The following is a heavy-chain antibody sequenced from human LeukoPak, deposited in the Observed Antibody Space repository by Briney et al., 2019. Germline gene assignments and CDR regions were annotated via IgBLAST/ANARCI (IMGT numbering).Heavy chain of an antibody. D-gene: IGHD6-13*01. J-gene: IGHJ5*02. Sequence: GASVKVSCKASGYTFTGYYMHWVRQAPGQGLEWMGWINPNSGGTNYAQKFQGRVTMTRDKSISTAYMELSRLRSDDTAVYYCARVASGYSSSWYRGKFDPWGQGTLVTVSS. CDR3: ARVASGYSSSWYRGKFDP. CDR2: INPNSGGT. V-gene: IGHV1-2*02. CDR1: GYTFTGYY.